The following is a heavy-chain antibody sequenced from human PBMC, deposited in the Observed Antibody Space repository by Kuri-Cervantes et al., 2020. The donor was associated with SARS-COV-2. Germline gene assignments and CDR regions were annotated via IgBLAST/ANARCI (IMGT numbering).Heavy chain of an antibody. D-gene: IGHD2-2*02. V-gene: IGHV3-7*03. CDR2: IKQXGSAX. Sequence: AAXXXXXSNYGMXWVXQAPGKGVEWVXXIKQXGSAXXYVXSGKGRFTXSRENAXTLLYXXXSSLRAXDTAVYYLARDEGXXLPAAIGRXPAFDIWGQGTMVTVSS. CDR1: XXXXSNYG. CDR3: ARDEGXXLPAAIGRXPAFDI. J-gene: IGHJ3*02.